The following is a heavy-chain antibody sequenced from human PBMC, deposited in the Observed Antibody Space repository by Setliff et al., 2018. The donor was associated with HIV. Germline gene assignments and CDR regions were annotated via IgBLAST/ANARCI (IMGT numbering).Heavy chain of an antibody. CDR3: ARRELSIAAAGTYSDY. J-gene: IGHJ4*02. CDR2: IYYSGST. V-gene: IGHV4-39*01. Sequence: SETLSLTCTVSGGSISSSSYYWGWIRQPPGKGLEWIGSIYYSGSTYYNPSLKSRVTISIDTSKNQFSLKLSSVTAADTAVYYCARRELSIAAAGTYSDYWGQGTLVTVSS. D-gene: IGHD6-13*01. CDR1: GGSISSSSYY.